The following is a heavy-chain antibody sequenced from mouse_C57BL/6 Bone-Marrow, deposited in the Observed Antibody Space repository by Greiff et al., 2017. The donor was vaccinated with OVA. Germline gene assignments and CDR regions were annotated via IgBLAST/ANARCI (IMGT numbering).Heavy chain of an antibody. Sequence: VQLQQSGAELVKPGASVKLSCTASGFNIKDYYMHWVKQRTEQGLEWIGRIDPEDGETKYAPKFQGKATITADTYSNTAYLQLSSLTSEDTACYYCARKNFITTVVATPDYWGQGTTLTVSS. CDR3: ARKNFITTVVATPDY. CDR2: IDPEDGET. J-gene: IGHJ2*01. D-gene: IGHD1-1*01. V-gene: IGHV14-2*01. CDR1: GFNIKDYY.